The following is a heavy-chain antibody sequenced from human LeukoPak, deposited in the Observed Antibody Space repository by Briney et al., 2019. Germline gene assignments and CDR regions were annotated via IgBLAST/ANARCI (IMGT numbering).Heavy chain of an antibody. Sequence: GGSLRLSCAASGFTVSSNYMSWVRQAPGKGLEWVSVIHSGGSTYYADSVKGRFTISRDNSKNTLYLQMNSLRAEDTAVYYCARDYCSGGSCYSASWGQGTLVTVSS. J-gene: IGHJ5*02. D-gene: IGHD2-15*01. CDR3: ARDYCSGGSCYSAS. CDR1: GFTVSSNY. CDR2: IHSGGST. V-gene: IGHV3-53*01.